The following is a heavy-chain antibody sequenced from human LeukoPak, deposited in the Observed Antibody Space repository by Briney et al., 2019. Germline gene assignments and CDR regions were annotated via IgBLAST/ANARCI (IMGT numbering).Heavy chain of an antibody. Sequence: ASVKVSCKAAGYTFTSYGISWVRQAPGQGLEWMGWISAYNGNTNYAQKLQGRVTMTTDTSTSTAYMELRSLRSDDTAVYYCARGGGSCCTKWYFDYWGQGTLVTVSS. CDR2: ISAYNGNT. V-gene: IGHV1-18*01. J-gene: IGHJ4*02. CDR1: GYTFTSYG. CDR3: ARGGGSCCTKWYFDY. D-gene: IGHD2-15*01.